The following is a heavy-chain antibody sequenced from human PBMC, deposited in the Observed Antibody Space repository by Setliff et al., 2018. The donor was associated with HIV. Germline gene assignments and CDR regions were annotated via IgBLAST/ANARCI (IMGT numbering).Heavy chain of an antibody. D-gene: IGHD3-22*01. CDR1: GFTFSSYG. V-gene: IGHV3-23*01. CDR2: LSGNGETA. J-gene: IGHJ4*02. CDR3: AKDGEYYDSSGFSY. Sequence: SGGSLRLSCAASGFTFSSYGMNWVRQAPGKGLEWVSSLSGNGETAYYADSVKGRFTISRDNSKDTMFLQMNSVRAEDTAVYYCAKDGEYYDSSGFSYWGQGTLVTVSS.